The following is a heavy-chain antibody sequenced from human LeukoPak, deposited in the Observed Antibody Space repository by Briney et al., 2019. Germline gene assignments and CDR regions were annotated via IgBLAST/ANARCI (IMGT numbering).Heavy chain of an antibody. Sequence: PSETLSLTCTVSGGSISSSSYYWGWIRQPPGKGLEWIGYIYYRGTTYYNPSLRSRVTISVDTSKNQFSLRLTSVTAADTAVYSCARLQLRYWYFDLWGRGTLVTVSS. CDR2: IYYRGTT. CDR1: GGSISSSSYY. V-gene: IGHV4-30-4*08. J-gene: IGHJ2*01. CDR3: ARLQLRYWYFDL. D-gene: IGHD1-7*01.